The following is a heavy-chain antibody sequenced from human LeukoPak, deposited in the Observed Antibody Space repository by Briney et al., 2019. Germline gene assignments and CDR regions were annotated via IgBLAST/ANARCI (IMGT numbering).Heavy chain of an antibody. CDR3: AREDCSSTSCYDPSVSDY. J-gene: IGHJ4*02. CDR1: GFTFSHYE. D-gene: IGHD2-2*01. Sequence: GGSLRLSCEASGFTFSHYEMNWVRQAPGKGLEWVSYISSSGYTIYYADSVKGRFTISRDSAKNSLYLQMNSLRAEDTAVYYCAREDCSSTSCYDPSVSDYWGQGTLVTVSS. V-gene: IGHV3-48*03. CDR2: ISSSGYTI.